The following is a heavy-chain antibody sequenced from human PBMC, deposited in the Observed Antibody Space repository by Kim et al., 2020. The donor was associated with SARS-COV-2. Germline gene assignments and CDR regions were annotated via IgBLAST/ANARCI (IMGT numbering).Heavy chain of an antibody. V-gene: IGHV4-39*01. J-gene: IGHJ4*02. CDR2: VDSGGTT. CDR1: GDSVSSTAYF. D-gene: IGHD3-16*01. CDR3: ATRILASRGG. Sequence: SETLSLTCTVSGDSVSSTAYFWVWIRQPPGKGLEWIGSVDSGGTTSYNQSLRSRLTISMDTSKNQFSLNLMSVTAADTAVYYCATRILASRGGWGQGTLVTVSS.